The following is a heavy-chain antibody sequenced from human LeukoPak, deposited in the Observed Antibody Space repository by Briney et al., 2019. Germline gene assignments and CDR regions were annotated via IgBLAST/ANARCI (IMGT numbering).Heavy chain of an antibody. J-gene: IGHJ4*02. V-gene: IGHV3-53*04. CDR2: IYTGGTT. Sequence: GGSLRLSCAASGFTVSSNYMSWVRQAPGEGLEWVSVIYTGGTTYYAASVTGRFTISRHNSKNTVYLQMNRLRAEDTAGYYCARGGRPFPFDSWGQGALVTVSS. D-gene: IGHD3-16*01. CDR1: GFTVSSNY. CDR3: ARGGRPFPFDS.